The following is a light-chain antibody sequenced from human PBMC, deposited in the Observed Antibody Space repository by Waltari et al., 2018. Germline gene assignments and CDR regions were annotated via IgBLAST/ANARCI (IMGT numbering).Light chain of an antibody. CDR1: SGSIVSNY. J-gene: IGLJ2*01. V-gene: IGLV6-57*03. CDR2: QDT. CDR3: QSSDINHHGV. Sequence: NFVLTQPHSVSESPGKTVTISCTRSSGSIVSNYVQWYRPRPGSAPTTLIYQDTQRLSGVPDRFSGSVDRSSNSASLTISGLQTDDAADYYCQSSDINHHGVFGGGTKLTVL.